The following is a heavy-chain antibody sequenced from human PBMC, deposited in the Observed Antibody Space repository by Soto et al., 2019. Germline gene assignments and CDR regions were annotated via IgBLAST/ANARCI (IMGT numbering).Heavy chain of an antibody. D-gene: IGHD3-9*01. CDR3: ARGPNYDILTGNYDGMDV. Sequence: QVQLVQSGAEVRKPGASVKVSCKASGYTFSSYGISWVRQAPGQGLEWMGWISAYNGNTNYAQKLQGRVTMTTDTSTSTAYMELRSLRSDDTAVYYCARGPNYDILTGNYDGMDVWGQGTTVTVSS. V-gene: IGHV1-18*01. J-gene: IGHJ6*02. CDR1: GYTFSSYG. CDR2: ISAYNGNT.